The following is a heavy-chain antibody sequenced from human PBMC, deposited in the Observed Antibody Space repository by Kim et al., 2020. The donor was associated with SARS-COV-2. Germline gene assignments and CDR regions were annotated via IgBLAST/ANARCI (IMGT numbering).Heavy chain of an antibody. Sequence: SETLSLTCAVSGGSISSSNWWCWVRQPPGKVLEWFGAIYHSGSTIYNPSLKRRVTISVDKSKNQFSLKLSSVTAADTAVYYCARKNSSSSWYLDWFDPWGQGTLVTVS. CDR2: IYHSGST. CDR1: GGSISSSNW. CDR3: ARKNSSSSWYLDWFDP. D-gene: IGHD6-13*01. V-gene: IGHV4-4*02. J-gene: IGHJ5*02.